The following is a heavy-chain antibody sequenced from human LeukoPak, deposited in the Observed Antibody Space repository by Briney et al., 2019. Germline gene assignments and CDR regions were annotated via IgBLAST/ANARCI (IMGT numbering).Heavy chain of an antibody. J-gene: IGHJ4*02. Sequence: SETLSLTCTVSGGSISSYYWSWIRQPPGKGLEWIGYIYYSGSTNYNPSLKSRVTISVDTSKNQFSLKLSSVTAADTAVYYCARNTMVRGVISWGQGTLVTVSS. CDR1: GGSISSYY. D-gene: IGHD3-10*01. CDR3: ARNTMVRGVIS. V-gene: IGHV4-59*12. CDR2: IYYSGST.